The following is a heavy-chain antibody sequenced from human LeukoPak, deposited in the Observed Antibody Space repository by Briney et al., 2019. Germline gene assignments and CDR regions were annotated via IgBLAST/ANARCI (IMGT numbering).Heavy chain of an antibody. Sequence: KPSETLSLTCGVYGGSFSGYYWSWIRQPPGKGLEWIGEINHSGSSNYNPSLKSRVTISVDTSKNQFSLKLSSVTAADTAVYYCARGTAVAGSFDYWGQGTLVTVSS. V-gene: IGHV4-34*01. CDR2: INHSGSS. D-gene: IGHD6-19*01. CDR3: ARGTAVAGSFDY. J-gene: IGHJ4*02. CDR1: GGSFSGYY.